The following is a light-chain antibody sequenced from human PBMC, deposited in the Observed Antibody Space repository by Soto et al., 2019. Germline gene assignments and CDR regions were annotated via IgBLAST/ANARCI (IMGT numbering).Light chain of an antibody. Sequence: DIQLTQSPSFLSASVGDRVTITCRASQGIGSFLAWYQQKPGKAPKLLISTASTLQSGVPSRFSGSGSGTEFTLTISSLQPEDFATYYCQQLNSYPPLFTFGPGTKVDIK. CDR1: QGIGSF. CDR3: QQLNSYPPLFT. J-gene: IGKJ3*01. CDR2: TAS. V-gene: IGKV1-9*01.